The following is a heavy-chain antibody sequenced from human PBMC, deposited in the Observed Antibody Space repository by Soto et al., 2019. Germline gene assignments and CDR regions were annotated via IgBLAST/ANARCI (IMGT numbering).Heavy chain of an antibody. Sequence: GGSLRLSCAASGFTFNTYAMHWVRQAPGKGLDWLAVISFDGSNKYYADSVKGRFIISRDNSKNTLYLQMNSLRVEDTAVYHCARDQRYTWNGADYYHGMDVWGQGTTVTVSS. CDR1: GFTFNTYA. V-gene: IGHV3-30-3*01. D-gene: IGHD1-20*01. CDR2: ISFDGSNK. CDR3: ARDQRYTWNGADYYHGMDV. J-gene: IGHJ6*02.